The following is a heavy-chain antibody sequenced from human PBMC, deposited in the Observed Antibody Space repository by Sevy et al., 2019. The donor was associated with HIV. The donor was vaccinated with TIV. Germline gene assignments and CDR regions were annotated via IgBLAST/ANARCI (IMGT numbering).Heavy chain of an antibody. J-gene: IGHJ4*02. Sequence: ASVKVSCKVSGYTLNEFSMHWVRQAPGKGLEWMTTFDPEDGDPEDGKTIYAQKFMGRVTVTEDTSTDTAYMELSSLRSKETAVYYCATTKVYYDSSGYPFDYWGQGTLVTVSS. CDR1: GYTLNEFS. CDR2: FDPEDGDPEDGKT. CDR3: ATTKVYYDSSGYPFDY. V-gene: IGHV1-24*01. D-gene: IGHD3-22*01.